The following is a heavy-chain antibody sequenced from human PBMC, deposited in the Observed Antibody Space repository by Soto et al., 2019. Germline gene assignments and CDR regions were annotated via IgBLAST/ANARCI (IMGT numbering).Heavy chain of an antibody. CDR3: SIVSYHGNYVKDYYYYYGMDV. Sequence: SETLSLTCAVSGGSISSGGYSWSWIRQPPGKGLEWIGYIYHSGSTNYNPSLKSRVTISVDKSKNQFSLKLSSVTAADTAVYYCSIVSYHGNYVKDYYYYYGMDVWGQGTTVTVSS. CDR2: IYHSGST. J-gene: IGHJ6*02. V-gene: IGHV4-30-2*01. CDR1: GGSISSGGYS. D-gene: IGHD4-17*01.